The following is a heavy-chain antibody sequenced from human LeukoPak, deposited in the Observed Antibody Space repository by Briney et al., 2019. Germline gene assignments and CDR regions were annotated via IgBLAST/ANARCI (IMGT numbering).Heavy chain of an antibody. V-gene: IGHV4-38-2*01. D-gene: IGHD5-12*01. CDR3: ARGYGYP. J-gene: IGHJ5*02. CDR2: SYHSGSN. Sequence: SETLSLTCAVSGYSISSCYYWGLMQPPPRDGVGLIGSSYHSGSNYYTASVKRRFTILGDTAKNHFSLKLNSVTAADTAVYYCARGYGYPWGQGNLVTVSS. CDR1: GYSISSCYY.